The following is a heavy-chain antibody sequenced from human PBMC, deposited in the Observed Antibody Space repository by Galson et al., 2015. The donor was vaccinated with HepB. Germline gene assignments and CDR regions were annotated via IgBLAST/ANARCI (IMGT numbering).Heavy chain of an antibody. CDR1: GFTSSNYG. CDR2: IWYDGANK. D-gene: IGHD2-15*01. CDR3: TRDSFYFDYRGGPDY. J-gene: IGHJ4*02. V-gene: IGHV3-33*01. Sequence: SLRLSCAASGFTSSNYGMHWVRQAPGKGREWVAVIWYDGANKYYADSVKGRFTISRDNSQNTLYLQMSSLRPGDTAVYYCTRDSFYFDYRGGPDYWGRGTLVTVSS.